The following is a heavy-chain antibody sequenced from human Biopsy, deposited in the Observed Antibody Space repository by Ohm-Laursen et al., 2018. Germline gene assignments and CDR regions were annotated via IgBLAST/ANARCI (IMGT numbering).Heavy chain of an antibody. J-gene: IGHJ4*02. D-gene: IGHD3-10*01. CDR1: GDSIATFNYY. CDR3: ARIYFYGLGSSDYFFDS. V-gene: IGHV4-39*01. Sequence: PGTLSLTCSVSGDSIATFNYYWGWVRQPPGKGLEWLATIFYSGTTYFSRTLGSRLTISQDTSSNQFSLRLKYVTAADTGVYYCARIYFYGLGSSDYFFDSWGQGTLVTVSS. CDR2: IFYSGTT.